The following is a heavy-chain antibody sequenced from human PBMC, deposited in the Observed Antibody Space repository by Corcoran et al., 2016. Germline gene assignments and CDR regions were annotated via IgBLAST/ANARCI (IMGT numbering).Heavy chain of an antibody. Sequence: EVQLLESGGGLVQPGGSLRLSCAASGFTFSSYAMSWVRQAPGKGLEWVSAISGSGGSTYYADSVQGRFTISRDNSKNTLYLQMNSLRAEDRAVYYCSKGKYSSSWYGAWTYSPFDYWGQGTLVTVSS. V-gene: IGHV3-23*01. J-gene: IGHJ4*02. CDR1: GFTFSSYA. CDR3: SKGKYSSSWYGAWTYSPFDY. CDR2: ISGSGGST. D-gene: IGHD6-13*01.